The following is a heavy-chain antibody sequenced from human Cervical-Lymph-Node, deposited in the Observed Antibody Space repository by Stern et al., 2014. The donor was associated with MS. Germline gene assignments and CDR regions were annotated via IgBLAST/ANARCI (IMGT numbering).Heavy chain of an antibody. CDR2: IWYDGSNR. Sequence: DQLVESGGGVVQPGRSLRLSCAASGFTFRSSGMPWVRQAPGKGLEWLAIIWYDGSNRYYADSVKGRFTISRDNSKNTLYLQMNSLRAEDTAVYYWAREGGNTAEYFQHWGQGTLVTVSS. CDR1: GFTFRSSG. J-gene: IGHJ1*01. V-gene: IGHV3-33*01. D-gene: IGHD4-23*01. CDR3: AREGGNTAEYFQH.